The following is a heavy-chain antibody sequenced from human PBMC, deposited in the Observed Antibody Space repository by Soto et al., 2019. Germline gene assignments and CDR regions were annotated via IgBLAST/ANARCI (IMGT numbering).Heavy chain of an antibody. V-gene: IGHV3-53*01. Sequence: GGSLRLSCAVSGFTVSYNYMNWVRQAPGKGLEWVSVIYRGGDTFYADSVKGRFTISRDNSKNTLYLQMNSLRAEDTAVYYCARGMYGSGSYYIGDAFDMWGQGTMVTVSS. CDR3: ARGMYGSGSYYIGDAFDM. CDR1: GFTVSYNY. J-gene: IGHJ3*02. D-gene: IGHD3-10*01. CDR2: IYRGGDT.